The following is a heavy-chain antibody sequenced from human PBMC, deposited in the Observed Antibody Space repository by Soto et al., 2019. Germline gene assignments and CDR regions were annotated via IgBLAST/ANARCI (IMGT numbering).Heavy chain of an antibody. J-gene: IGHJ6*03. CDR1: GFTFTNAW. CDR3: TTVLNSITFTPVDA. D-gene: IGHD2-21*01. Sequence: DVQVVESGGGLVKPGGSLRLSCVGSGFTFTNAWIIWVRQAPGKGLEWIGHIKSKSSAGTTDYVTPVKDRFIITRDDSKNTVYLQMDSLRTEDRAVFYCTTVLNSITFTPVDACGKGTMVTVSS. V-gene: IGHV3-15*01. CDR2: IKSKSSAGTT.